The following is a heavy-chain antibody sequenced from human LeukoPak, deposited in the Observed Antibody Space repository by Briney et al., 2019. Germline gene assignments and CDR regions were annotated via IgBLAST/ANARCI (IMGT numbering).Heavy chain of an antibody. J-gene: IGHJ3*02. CDR3: ASLWGSGSGI. Sequence: PSQTLSLTCTVPGVSISSGGYYWSWIRQPPGKGLEWIGYIYHSGSTYYNPSLKSRVTISVDRSKNQFSLKLSSVTAADTAVYYCASLWGSGSGIWGQGTMVTVSS. CDR2: IYHSGST. D-gene: IGHD3-10*01. CDR1: GVSISSGGYY. V-gene: IGHV4-30-2*01.